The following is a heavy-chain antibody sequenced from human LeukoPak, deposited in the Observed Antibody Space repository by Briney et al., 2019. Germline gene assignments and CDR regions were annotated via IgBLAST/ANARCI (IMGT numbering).Heavy chain of an antibody. CDR1: GFTFSSYW. J-gene: IGHJ4*02. CDR2: INSDGSST. Sequence: GGSLRLSCAASGFTFSSYWMHWVRQAPGKGLVWVSRINSDGSSTSYADSVKGRFTISRDNAKNSLYLQMNSLRAEDTAVYYCARSRQSLTTPDYWGQGTLVTVSS. V-gene: IGHV3-74*01. CDR3: ARSRQSLTTPDY. D-gene: IGHD3-16*02.